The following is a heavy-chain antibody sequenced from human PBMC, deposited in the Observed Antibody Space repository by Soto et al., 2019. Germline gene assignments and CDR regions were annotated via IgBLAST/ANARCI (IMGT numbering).Heavy chain of an antibody. J-gene: IGHJ4*02. D-gene: IGHD6-13*01. CDR3: ARGPDPSEPFRIAAAGTDGDY. CDR1: GYTFTSYG. CDR2: ISAYNGNT. V-gene: IGHV1-18*01. Sequence: QVQLVQSGAEVKKPGASVKVSCKASGYTFTSYGISWVRQAPGQGLEWMGWISAYNGNTNYAQKLQGRVTMTTDTSTSIAYMELRSLRSDATAVYCCARGPDPSEPFRIAAAGTDGDYWGQGSLVTVSS.